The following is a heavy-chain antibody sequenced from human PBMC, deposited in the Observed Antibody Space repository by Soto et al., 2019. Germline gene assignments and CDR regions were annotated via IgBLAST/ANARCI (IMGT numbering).Heavy chain of an antibody. D-gene: IGHD5-18*01. V-gene: IGHV1-69*01. CDR1: GDTFNSYV. CDR3: TRSYGYTFGGSLDN. Sequence: QVQLVQSGPEVKKPGSSVKVPCKASGDTFNSYVITWVRQAPGQGLERLGGIITAFGTTSYAQNFQDRLTITADEAATTDHMELSSLTSDDTAMYYCTRSYGYTFGGSLDNWGQGTLVTVSS. CDR2: IITAFGTT. J-gene: IGHJ4*02.